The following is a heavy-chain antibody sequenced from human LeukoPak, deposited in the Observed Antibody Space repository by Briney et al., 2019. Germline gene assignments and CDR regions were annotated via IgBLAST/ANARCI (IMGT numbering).Heavy chain of an antibody. V-gene: IGHV3-9*01. D-gene: IGHD1-26*01. CDR3: ARCLWELADYYYCGMDV. J-gene: IGHJ6*02. CDR2: ISWNSGSI. Sequence: PGRSLRLSCAASGFTFDDYAMHWVRQAPGKGLEWVSGISWNSGSIGYADSVKGRFTISRDNAKNSLYLQMNSLRAEDTALYYCARCLWELADYYYCGMDVWGQGTTVTVSS. CDR1: GFTFDDYA.